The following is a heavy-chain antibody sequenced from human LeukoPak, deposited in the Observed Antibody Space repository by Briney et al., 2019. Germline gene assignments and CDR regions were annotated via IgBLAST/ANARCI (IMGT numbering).Heavy chain of an antibody. J-gene: IGHJ4*02. V-gene: IGHV1-46*01. Sequence: GASVKVSCTASGYTFTSYYMHWVRQAPGQGLEWMGIINPSGGSTSYAQKFQGRVTMTRDTSTSTVYMELSSLRSEDTAVYYCARDYYDSSGHYYDHQRFDYWGQGTLVTVSS. CDR3: ARDYYDSSGHYYDHQRFDY. D-gene: IGHD3-22*01. CDR2: INPSGGST. CDR1: GYTFTSYY.